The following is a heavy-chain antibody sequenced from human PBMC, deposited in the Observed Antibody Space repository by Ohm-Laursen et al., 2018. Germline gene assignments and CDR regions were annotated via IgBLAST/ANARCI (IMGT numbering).Heavy chain of an antibody. Sequence: SLRLSCSAPGFTFDDYAMHWVRQAPGKGLEWVSGISWNSGYIGYADSVKGRFTISRDNAKNSLYLQMNSLRAEDTALYYCAKAPDSNYASYYYYGMDVWGQGTTVTVSS. CDR1: GFTFDDYA. CDR2: ISWNSGYI. J-gene: IGHJ6*02. V-gene: IGHV3-9*01. D-gene: IGHD4-11*01. CDR3: AKAPDSNYASYYYYGMDV.